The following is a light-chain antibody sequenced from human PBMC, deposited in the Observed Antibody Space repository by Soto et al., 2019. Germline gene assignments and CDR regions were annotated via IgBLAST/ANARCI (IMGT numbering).Light chain of an antibody. V-gene: IGKV1-5*01. CDR1: QTIRRW. J-gene: IGKJ1*01. Sequence: DIEMTQSPSTLSASVGDRVTITCRASQTIRRWLAWYQQRPGKAPKVLMYDASTLESGVPARFSGSGSETDFALTISSLQPEDSATYYCQHYNSDPWTFGPGTKVEIK. CDR3: QHYNSDPWT. CDR2: DAS.